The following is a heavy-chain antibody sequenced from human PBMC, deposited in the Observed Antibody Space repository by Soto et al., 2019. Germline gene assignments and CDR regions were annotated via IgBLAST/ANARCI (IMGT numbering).Heavy chain of an antibody. Sequence: LRETLSLTCAVSSGSISSSNWWSWVRQPPGKGLEWIGEIYHSGSTNYNPSLKSRVTISVDKSKNQFSLKLSSVTAADTAVYYCAVSAAARPGDYFDYWGQGTLVTVSS. CDR3: AVSAAARPGDYFDY. J-gene: IGHJ4*02. CDR2: IYHSGST. CDR1: SGSISSSNW. V-gene: IGHV4-4*03. D-gene: IGHD6-13*01.